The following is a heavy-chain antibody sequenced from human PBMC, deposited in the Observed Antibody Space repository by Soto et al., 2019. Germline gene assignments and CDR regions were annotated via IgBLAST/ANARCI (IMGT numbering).Heavy chain of an antibody. CDR2: IITIFGTA. Sequence: QVQLVQSGAEVKKPGSSVKVSCKASGGTFSSYAISCVRQAPGQGLEWMGGIITIFGTANYAQKFQGRVTITADKSTSTAYMELSSLRSEDTAVYYCARFGDATYYDFWSGPTYGMDVWGQGTTVTVSS. D-gene: IGHD3-3*01. CDR1: GGTFSSYA. J-gene: IGHJ6*02. V-gene: IGHV1-69*06. CDR3: ARFGDATYYDFWSGPTYGMDV.